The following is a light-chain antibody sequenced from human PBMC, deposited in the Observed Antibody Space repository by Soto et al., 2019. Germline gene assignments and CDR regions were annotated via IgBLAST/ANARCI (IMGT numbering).Light chain of an antibody. J-gene: IGKJ1*01. CDR3: QQSHNWPRT. CDR1: RSVTIF. CDR2: EAS. V-gene: IGKV3-11*01. Sequence: EIALTHTPGTWSLSPREKAILSCRASRSVTIFLAWYQKKPGQPPRLLISEASNRATGIPARFSGSGSGTDFTLTISSLEPEDVAVYYCQQSHNWPRTFGQGTKVDIK.